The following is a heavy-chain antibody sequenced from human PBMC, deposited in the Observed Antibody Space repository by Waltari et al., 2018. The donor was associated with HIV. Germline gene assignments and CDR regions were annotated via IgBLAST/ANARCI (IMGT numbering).Heavy chain of an antibody. D-gene: IGHD3-22*01. CDR2: ISGSGGST. V-gene: IGHV3-23*04. CDR1: GFTFNTSA. CDR3: AKDDSTGSSGYYPFHY. J-gene: IGHJ4*02. Sequence: EVQLVESGGGLVQPGGSLRLSCADSGFTFNTSALTTVRQARGKGLEWVSAISGSGGSTYYADSVKGRVTISRDNSKNTLYLQMNSLRAEDTAVYYCAKDDSTGSSGYYPFHYWGQGTLITVSS.